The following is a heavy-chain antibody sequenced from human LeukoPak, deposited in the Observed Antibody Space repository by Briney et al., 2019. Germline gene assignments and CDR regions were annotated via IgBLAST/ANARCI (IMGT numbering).Heavy chain of an antibody. CDR1: GFAFSDYY. V-gene: IGHV3-11*01. CDR3: AGNYLYYYGMDV. Sequence: GGSLRVSCAASGFAFSDYYMSWIRQAPGKWLEWVSYISHSGSTIYYADSVKGRFTISRDNAKNSLYLQVNSLRAEDTAVYYCAGNYLYYYGMDVWGQGTTVTVSS. CDR2: ISHSGSTI. J-gene: IGHJ6*02.